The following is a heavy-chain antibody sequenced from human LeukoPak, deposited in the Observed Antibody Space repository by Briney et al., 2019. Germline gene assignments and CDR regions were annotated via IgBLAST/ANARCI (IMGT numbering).Heavy chain of an antibody. CDR3: ARVCAVRGHYYYYYMDV. D-gene: IGHD3-10*01. CDR2: VFYSGST. CDR1: GGSISSSSYY. V-gene: IGHV4-39*01. J-gene: IGHJ6*03. Sequence: PSETLSLTCTVSGGSISSSSYYWGWIRQPPGKGLEWIGSVFYSGSTYYNPSLKSRVTISVDTSKNQFSLKLSSVTAADTAVYYCARVCAVRGHYYYYYMDVWGKGTTVTISS.